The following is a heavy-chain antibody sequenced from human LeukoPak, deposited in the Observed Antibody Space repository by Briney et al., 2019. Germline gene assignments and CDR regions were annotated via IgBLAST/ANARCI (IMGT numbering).Heavy chain of an antibody. CDR1: GDSTTNINYY. Sequence: SETLSLTCTVSGDSTTNINYYWGWIRQPPGKGLKWIGSIYYSGSTYYNPSLKSRVAISVDTSKNQFSLKLSSVTAADTAVYYCASQRNDYYDSSGHDYWGQGTLVTVSS. J-gene: IGHJ4*02. V-gene: IGHV4-39*01. CDR2: IYYSGST. CDR3: ASQRNDYYDSSGHDY. D-gene: IGHD3-22*01.